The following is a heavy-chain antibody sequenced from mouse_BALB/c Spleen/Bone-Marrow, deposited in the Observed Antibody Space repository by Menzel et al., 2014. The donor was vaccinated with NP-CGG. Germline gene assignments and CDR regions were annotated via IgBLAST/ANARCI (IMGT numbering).Heavy chain of an antibody. V-gene: IGHV1-9*01. D-gene: IGHD2-3*01. Sequence: VKLMESGAELMEPGASVKISCKATGYTFSSYWIEWVKQRPGHGLEWIGEILPGSGSTNYNEKFKGKATFTADTSSNTAYMQLSSLTSEDSAVYYCARRGYDGYHWGQGTTLTVSS. J-gene: IGHJ2*01. CDR2: ILPGSGST. CDR3: ARRGYDGYH. CDR1: GYTFSSYW.